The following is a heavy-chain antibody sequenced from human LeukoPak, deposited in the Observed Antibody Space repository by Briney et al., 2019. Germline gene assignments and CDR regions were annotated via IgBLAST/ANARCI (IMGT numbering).Heavy chain of an antibody. J-gene: IGHJ5*02. CDR1: GYSFTSYW. V-gene: IGHV5-51*01. CDR2: IFPGDSDT. Sequence: GESLKISCKGSGYSFTSYWIGWVRQMPGRGLEWMGIIFPGDSDTRYSLSFQGQVTISADKSISTAYLQWSSLKASDTAMYYCARLTGLRLGELSGWFNPWGQGTLVTVSS. D-gene: IGHD3-16*02. CDR3: ARLTGLRLGELSGWFNP.